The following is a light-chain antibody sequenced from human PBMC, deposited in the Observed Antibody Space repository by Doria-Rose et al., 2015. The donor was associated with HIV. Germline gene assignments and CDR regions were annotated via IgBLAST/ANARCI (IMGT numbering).Light chain of an antibody. J-gene: IGKJ1*01. CDR2: DGS. CDR1: RSFSSTY. CDR3: HQYGTSWT. V-gene: IGKV3-20*01. Sequence: VLTQSPGTLSLSPGERATLSCRASRSFSSTYLAWYQQKPGQAPSLLVYDGSTRATGIPDRFSASGSGTDFTLTINRLEPVDFALYYCHQYGTSWTFGQGTKVEI.